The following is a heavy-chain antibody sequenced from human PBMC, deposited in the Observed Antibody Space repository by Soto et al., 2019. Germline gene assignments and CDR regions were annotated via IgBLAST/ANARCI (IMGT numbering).Heavy chain of an antibody. V-gene: IGHV1-2*04. Sequence: ASVKVSCKASGYTFTSYDINWVRQATGQGLEWMGWINPNSGGTNYAQKFQGWVTMTRDTSISTAYMELSRLRSDDTAVYYCAREFWSGPYYYYGMDVWGQGTTVTVSS. D-gene: IGHD3-3*01. CDR1: GYTFTSYD. J-gene: IGHJ6*02. CDR2: INPNSGGT. CDR3: AREFWSGPYYYYGMDV.